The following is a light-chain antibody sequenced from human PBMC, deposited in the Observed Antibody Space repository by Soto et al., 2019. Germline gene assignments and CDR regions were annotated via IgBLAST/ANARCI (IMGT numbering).Light chain of an antibody. J-gene: IGKJ3*01. V-gene: IGKV3-20*01. Sequence: EIVLTQSPGTLSLSPGERAALSCRASQTMKSEYLARYQQKPGQAPRLLIHGASSRDTGGADRVSGSGSGTDFTLTISRLELDECGVYYWHVYGSFFGPGTKVDVK. CDR3: HVYGSF. CDR2: GAS. CDR1: QTMKSEY.